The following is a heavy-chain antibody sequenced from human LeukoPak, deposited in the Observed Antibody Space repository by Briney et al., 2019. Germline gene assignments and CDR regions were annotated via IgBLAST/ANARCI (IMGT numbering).Heavy chain of an antibody. J-gene: IGHJ1*01. Sequence: ASVTVSCTASGYTFTVYYMHWVRQAPGQGLEWMGWINPNSGGTNYAQKFQGRVTMTRDTSISTAYMELSRLRSDDTAVYYCARSIAAAGTQDFQHWGQGTLVTVSS. CDR1: GYTFTVYY. V-gene: IGHV1-2*02. CDR3: ARSIAAAGTQDFQH. D-gene: IGHD6-13*01. CDR2: INPNSGGT.